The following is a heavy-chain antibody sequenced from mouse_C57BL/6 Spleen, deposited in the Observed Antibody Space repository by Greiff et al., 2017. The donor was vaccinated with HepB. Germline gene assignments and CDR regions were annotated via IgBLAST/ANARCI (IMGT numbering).Heavy chain of an antibody. D-gene: IGHD1-1*01. CDR3: ASNCYGSSSGDY. V-gene: IGHV1-61*01. CDR2: IYPSDSET. Sequence: QVQLQQPGAELVRPGSSVKLSCKASGYTFTSYWMDWVKQRPGQGLEWIGNIYPSDSETHYNQKFKDKATLTVDKSSSTAYMQLSSLTSEDSAVYYCASNCYGSSSGDYWGQGTTLTVSS. J-gene: IGHJ2*01. CDR1: GYTFTSYW.